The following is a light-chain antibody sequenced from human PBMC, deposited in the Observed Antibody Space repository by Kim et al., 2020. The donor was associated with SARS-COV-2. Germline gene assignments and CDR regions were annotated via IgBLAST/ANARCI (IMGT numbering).Light chain of an antibody. V-gene: IGLV3-1*01. CDR1: RLGSKY. J-gene: IGLJ2*01. CDR3: QALDSNTVV. Sequence: SYELTQPPSVSVSPGQTATITCGGDRLGSKYAPWYQQKPGQSPVVVIYQDTNRPSGIPERISGSNSGNTATLTISGTQAMDEGDYYCQALDSNTVVFGGGTKLTVL. CDR2: QDT.